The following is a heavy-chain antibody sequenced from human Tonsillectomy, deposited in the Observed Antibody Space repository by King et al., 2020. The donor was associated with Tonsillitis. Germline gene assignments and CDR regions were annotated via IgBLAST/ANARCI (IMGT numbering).Heavy chain of an antibody. CDR1: GGSISSYY. D-gene: IGHD3-10*01. V-gene: IGHV4-59*01. CDR2: IYYSGTT. J-gene: IGHJ6*02. Sequence: VQLQESGPGLVKPSETLSLTCTVSGGSISSYYWNWIRQPPGKGLEWIGYIYYSGTTNYNPSLKSRVTISVDTSKNQFSLKLSSVTAADTAVYYCARDRWSSGWGMDVWGQGPTVTVSS. CDR3: ARDRWSSGWGMDV.